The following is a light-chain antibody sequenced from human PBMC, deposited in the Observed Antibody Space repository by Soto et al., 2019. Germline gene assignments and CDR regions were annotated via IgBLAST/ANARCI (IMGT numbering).Light chain of an antibody. Sequence: EIVMTQSPATLSVSPGERATLSCRARQSVSSNLACYQQKPGHAPSLLIYGASTRATGIPARFSGSGSGTEFTLTISSLQSEDFAVYYCQQYNNWPFPSWTFGQGTKVQIK. J-gene: IGKJ1*01. CDR1: QSVSSN. V-gene: IGKV3-15*01. CDR3: QQYNNWPFPSWT. CDR2: GAS.